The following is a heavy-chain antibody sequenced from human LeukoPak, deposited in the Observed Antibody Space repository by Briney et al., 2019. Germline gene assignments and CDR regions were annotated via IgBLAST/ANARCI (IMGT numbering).Heavy chain of an antibody. CDR1: GGTFSSYA. D-gene: IGHD2-2*01. J-gene: IGHJ5*02. CDR2: IIPIFGTA. CDR3: ARGKYCSSTSCPPVWFDP. V-gene: IGHV1-69*05. Sequence: SVKVSCKASGGTFSSYAISWVRQAPGQGLEWMGGIIPIFGTANYAQKFQGRVTMTTDTSTSTAYMELRSLRSDDTAVYYCARGKYCSSTSCPPVWFDPWGQGTLVTVSS.